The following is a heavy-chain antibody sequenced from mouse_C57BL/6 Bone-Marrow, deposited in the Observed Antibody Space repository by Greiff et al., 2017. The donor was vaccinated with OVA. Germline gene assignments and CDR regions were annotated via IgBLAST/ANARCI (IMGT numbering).Heavy chain of an antibody. D-gene: IGHD2-4*01. CDR1: GFTFNTYA. J-gene: IGHJ1*03. Sequence: EVQVVESGGGLVQPKGSLKLSCAASGFTFNTYAMHWVRQAPGKGLEWVARIRSKSSNDAIYYADSVKDRFNISRDDSQSMLYLQMNNLKTEDTAMYYCEKDNDGRWYFDVWGTGTTVTVS. CDR2: IRSKSSNDAI. V-gene: IGHV10-3*01. CDR3: EKDNDGRWYFDV.